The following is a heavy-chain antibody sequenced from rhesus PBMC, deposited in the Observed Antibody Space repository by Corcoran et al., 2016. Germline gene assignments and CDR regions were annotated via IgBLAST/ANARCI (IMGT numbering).Heavy chain of an antibody. CDR3: AKSDSSGYSPDY. CDR1: GFTFSSYW. CDR2: INSGGGST. J-gene: IGHJ4*01. D-gene: IGHD6-31*01. Sequence: EVQLVESGGGLAKPGGSLRLSCAASGFTFSSYWLTWVRPAPGKGLEWVSAINSGGGSTYYADSVKGRFTISRDNAKNTLSLQMNSLRAEDTAVYYCAKSDSSGYSPDYWGQGVLVTVSS. V-gene: IGHV3S25*01.